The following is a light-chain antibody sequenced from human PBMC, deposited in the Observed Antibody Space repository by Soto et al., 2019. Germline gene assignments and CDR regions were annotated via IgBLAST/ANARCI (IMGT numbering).Light chain of an antibody. CDR1: QSISTY. J-gene: IGKJ1*01. Sequence: DIQMTQSPSSLSASVGDRVTITCLASQSISTYLNWYQQKPGKAPKLLIYAASSLQSGVPSRFSGSGSATDLTLTISSLQPEDFATYYCQQSYSTPWTFGKGTKVDI. CDR2: AAS. CDR3: QQSYSTPWT. V-gene: IGKV1-39*01.